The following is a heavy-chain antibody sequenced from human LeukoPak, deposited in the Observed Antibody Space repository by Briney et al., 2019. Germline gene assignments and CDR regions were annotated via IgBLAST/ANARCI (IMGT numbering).Heavy chain of an antibody. CDR3: AGLGDYLDYDY. CDR2: TSSSRRYI. CDR1: GFTSSSYS. J-gene: IGHJ4*02. Sequence: PGGSLRLSSAAPGFTSSSYSMNWVPQAPGEGLEWGSSTSSSRRYIYYTDSERGRFTISTDNAQSSLYLQMNSLRAEDKGVYYCAGLGDYLDYDYGRQGTVLSVP. D-gene: IGHD4-17*01. V-gene: IGHV3-21*01.